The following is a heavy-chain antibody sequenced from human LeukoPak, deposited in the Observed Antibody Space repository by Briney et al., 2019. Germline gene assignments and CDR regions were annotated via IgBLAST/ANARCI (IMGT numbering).Heavy chain of an antibody. Sequence: GASVKVSCKASGYTFISYGISWVRQAPGQGLEWVGWINVHNGDTNDAQKFQGRVTMTTDTSTNTAYMDLRSLRSDDTAVYYCARGDYSSGWYYFDYWGQGTLVTVSS. V-gene: IGHV1-18*01. CDR3: ARGDYSSGWYYFDY. CDR2: INVHNGDT. CDR1: GYTFISYG. D-gene: IGHD6-19*01. J-gene: IGHJ4*02.